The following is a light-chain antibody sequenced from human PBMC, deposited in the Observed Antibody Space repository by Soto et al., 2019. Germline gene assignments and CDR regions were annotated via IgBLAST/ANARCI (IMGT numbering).Light chain of an antibody. V-gene: IGKV1-6*01. Sequence: AIQMTQSPSSLSASVGDRVTITCRASQGINNELAWYHQKPGKAPKLLIYAASNLHSGVTSRFSGSGSGTDFALTIRSLQPEDFATYFCLHDYNYPRTFGQGTKVE. CDR3: LHDYNYPRT. J-gene: IGKJ1*01. CDR1: QGINNE. CDR2: AAS.